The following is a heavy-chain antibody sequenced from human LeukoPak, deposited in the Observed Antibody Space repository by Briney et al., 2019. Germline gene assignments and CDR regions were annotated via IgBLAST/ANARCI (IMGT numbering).Heavy chain of an antibody. V-gene: IGHV3-23*01. CDR3: AKNYYSSSWFNCYDP. D-gene: IGHD6-13*01. J-gene: IGHJ5*02. Sequence: GGSLRLSCAASGFTFSSYAMSWVRQAPGKGLEWVSAISGSGGSTYYADSVKGRFTISRDNSKNTLYLQMNSLRAEDTAVYYCAKNYYSSSWFNCYDPWGQGTLVTVSS. CDR1: GFTFSSYA. CDR2: ISGSGGST.